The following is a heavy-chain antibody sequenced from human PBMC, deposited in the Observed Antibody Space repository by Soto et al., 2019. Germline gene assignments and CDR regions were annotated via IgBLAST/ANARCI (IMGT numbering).Heavy chain of an antibody. Sequence: QVQLQESGPGLVKPSETLSLTCTVSGGSISSYYWSWIRQPPGKGLEWIGYIYYSGSTNYNPSLTSRVTTSVDTSKTQFSLKLSSVAAAATAVYYCARRYGGTFDYWGQGTLVTVSS. J-gene: IGHJ4*02. CDR3: ARRYGGTFDY. D-gene: IGHD2-15*01. CDR1: GGSISSYY. CDR2: IYYSGST. V-gene: IGHV4-59*08.